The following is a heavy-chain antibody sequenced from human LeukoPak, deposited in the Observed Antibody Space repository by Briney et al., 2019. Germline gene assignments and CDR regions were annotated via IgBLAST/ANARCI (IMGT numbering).Heavy chain of an antibody. Sequence: PSETLSLTCAVYGGSFSGYYWSWIRQPPGKGLEWIGEINHSGSTNYNPSLKSRVTISVDTSKNQFSLKLSSVTAADTAVCYCARGKRIGSTRTHDYWGQGTLVTVSS. CDR3: ARGKRIGSTRTHDY. CDR1: GGSFSGYY. D-gene: IGHD2-2*01. J-gene: IGHJ4*02. V-gene: IGHV4-34*01. CDR2: INHSGST.